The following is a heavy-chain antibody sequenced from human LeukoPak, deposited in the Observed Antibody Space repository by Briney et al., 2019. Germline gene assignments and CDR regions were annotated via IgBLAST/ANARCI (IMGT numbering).Heavy chain of an antibody. Sequence: GESLKISCKGSGYSFTSNWIGWVRPTPGKGLEWMGIIYPGDSDTRYSPSFQGQVTISADKSITTAYLQWSSLKASDTAMYYCARQTRLSMVRGVITSWTWFDPWGQGTLVTVSS. CDR1: GYSFTSNW. CDR3: ARQTRLSMVRGVITSWTWFDP. J-gene: IGHJ5*02. V-gene: IGHV5-51*01. CDR2: IYPGDSDT. D-gene: IGHD3-10*01.